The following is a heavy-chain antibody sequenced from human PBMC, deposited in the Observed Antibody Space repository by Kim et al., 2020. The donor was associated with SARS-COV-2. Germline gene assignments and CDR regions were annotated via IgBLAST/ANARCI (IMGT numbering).Heavy chain of an antibody. CDR2: IYYSGST. CDR3: ARGVGGGYDSSGYYYPYYFDY. J-gene: IGHJ4*02. D-gene: IGHD3-22*01. V-gene: IGHV4-31*03. Sequence: SETLSLTCTVSGGSISSGGYYWSWIRQHPGKGLEWIGYIYYSGSTYYNPSLKSRVTISVDTSKNQFSLKLSSVTAADTAVYYCARGVGGGYDSSGYYYPYYFDYWGQGTLVTVSS. CDR1: GGSISSGGYY.